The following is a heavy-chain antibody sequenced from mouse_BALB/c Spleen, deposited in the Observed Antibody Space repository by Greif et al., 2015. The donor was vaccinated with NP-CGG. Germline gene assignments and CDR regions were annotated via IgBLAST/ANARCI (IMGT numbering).Heavy chain of an antibody. CDR3: ARGDIITTRVWYFDV. Sequence: EVMLVESGGGLVQPGGSLRLYCATSGFTFTDYYMSWVRQPPGKALEWLGFIRNKANGYTTEYSASVKGRSTISRDNSQSILYLQMNTLRAKDSATYYCARGDIITTRVWYFDVWGAGTTVTVSS. J-gene: IGHJ1*01. V-gene: IGHV7-3*02. CDR1: GFTFTDYY. D-gene: IGHD1-1*01. CDR2: IRNKANGYTT.